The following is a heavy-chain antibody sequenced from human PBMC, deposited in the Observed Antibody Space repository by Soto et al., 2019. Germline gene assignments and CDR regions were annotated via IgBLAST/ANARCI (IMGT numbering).Heavy chain of an antibody. D-gene: IGHD4-4*01. J-gene: IGHJ6*02. CDR3: ARDTTITTGGMDV. CDR2: IWYDGSNK. Sequence: QLGGSLRLSCAASGFTFSSYGMHWVRQAPGKGLEWVAVIWYDGSNKYYADSVKGRFTISRDNSKNTLYLQMNSLRAEDTAVYYCARDTTITTGGMDVWGQGTTVTVSS. V-gene: IGHV3-33*01. CDR1: GFTFSSYG.